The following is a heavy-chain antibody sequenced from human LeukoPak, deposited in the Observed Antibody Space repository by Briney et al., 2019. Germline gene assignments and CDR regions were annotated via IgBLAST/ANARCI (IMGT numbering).Heavy chain of an antibody. CDR3: AKRGVVIRVILVAFHKEAYYFDS. J-gene: IGHJ4*02. V-gene: IGHV3-23*01. CDR1: GISLSNYG. CDR2: ICDSGGRP. D-gene: IGHD3-22*01. Sequence: GGSLRLSCAVSGISLSNYGMSWVRQAPGKGLEWVAGICDSGGRPNYADAVKGRFTISRDNPKNTLYLQMNSLGAEDTAVYFCAKRGVVIRVILVAFHKEAYYFDSWGQGALVTVSS.